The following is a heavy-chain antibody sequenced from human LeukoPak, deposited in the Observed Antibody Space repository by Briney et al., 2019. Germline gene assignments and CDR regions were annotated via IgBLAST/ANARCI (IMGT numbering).Heavy chain of an antibody. D-gene: IGHD6-6*01. Sequence: GGSLRLSCEASGLTFINYAMTWVRQGPGKGLEWVSVIDSSGGGIHYADAVKGRFIVSRDNSKNTVFLQMNSLRAEDTAVYYCAKYRVSAPPPRDFDYWGQGTLVTVSS. V-gene: IGHV3-23*01. J-gene: IGHJ4*02. CDR2: IDSSGGGI. CDR3: AKYRVSAPPPRDFDY. CDR1: GLTFINYA.